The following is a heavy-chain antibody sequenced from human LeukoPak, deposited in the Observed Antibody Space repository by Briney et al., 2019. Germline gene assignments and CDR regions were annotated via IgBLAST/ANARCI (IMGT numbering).Heavy chain of an antibody. Sequence: SGGSLRLSCAASGFTFSSYAMHWVRQAPGKGLEWVAVISYDGSNKYYADSVKGRFTIPRDNSKNTLYLQMSSLRAEDTAVYYCARSAMIVVVTTLDYWGQGTPVTVSS. D-gene: IGHD3-22*01. V-gene: IGHV3-30-3*01. CDR1: GFTFSSYA. CDR3: ARSAMIVVVTTLDY. CDR2: ISYDGSNK. J-gene: IGHJ4*02.